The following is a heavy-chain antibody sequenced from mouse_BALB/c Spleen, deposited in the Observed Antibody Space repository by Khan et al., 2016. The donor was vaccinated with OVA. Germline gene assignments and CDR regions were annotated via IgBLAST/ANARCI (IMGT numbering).Heavy chain of an antibody. CDR3: TRLIGYFALDY. CDR1: GYTFTNYG. J-gene: IGHJ4*01. Sequence: QIQLVQSGPELKKPGETVKISCKASGYTFTNYGMNWVKQAPGKGLKWMGWINTYTGEPTYADDFKGRFAFSLETSASTAYLQLNNLKNEDTATYFCTRLIGYFALDYWGQGTSVTVSS. CDR2: INTYTGEP. D-gene: IGHD2-4*01. V-gene: IGHV9-3-1*01.